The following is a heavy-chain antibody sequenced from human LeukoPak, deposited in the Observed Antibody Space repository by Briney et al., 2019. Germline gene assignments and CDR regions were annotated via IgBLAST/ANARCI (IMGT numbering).Heavy chain of an antibody. CDR2: ISSSSSYI. CDR1: GFTFSSYS. J-gene: IGHJ4*02. V-gene: IGHV3-21*01. Sequence: PGGSLRLSCAASGFTFSSYSMNWVRQAPGKGLEWVSSISSSSSYIYYADSVKGRFTISRDNAKNSLYLQMNSLRAEDTAVYYCARVPVLEWPEYYFDYWGQGTLVTVSS. CDR3: ARVPVLEWPEYYFDY. D-gene: IGHD3-3*01.